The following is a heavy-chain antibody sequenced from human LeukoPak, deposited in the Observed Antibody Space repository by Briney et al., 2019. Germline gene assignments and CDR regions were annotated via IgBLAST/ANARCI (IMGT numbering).Heavy chain of an antibody. V-gene: IGHV4-39*01. J-gene: IGHJ4*02. CDR2: IYYSGST. Sequence: PSETLSLTCTVSGGSISSSSYYWGWIRQPPGKGLEWIGSIYYSGSTYYNPSLKSRVTISVDTSKNQFSLKLSSVTAADTAVYYCARSYYGSGSPTHFDYWGQGTLVTVSS. CDR3: ARSYYGSGSPTHFDY. CDR1: GGSISSSSYY. D-gene: IGHD3-10*01.